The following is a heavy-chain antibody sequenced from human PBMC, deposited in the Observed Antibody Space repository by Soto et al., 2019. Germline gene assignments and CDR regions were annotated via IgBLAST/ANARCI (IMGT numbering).Heavy chain of an antibody. CDR2: IYHSGST. Sequence: SENLSLTCAVYGGSISRSNWWSWVRQPPGKGLEWIGEIYHSGSTNYNPSLKSRVTISVDKSKNQFSLKLSSVTAADTAVYYCARDSRPNYYDSSGYYWGDYYYGMDVWGQGTTHT. D-gene: IGHD3-22*01. CDR3: ARDSRPNYYDSSGYYWGDYYYGMDV. V-gene: IGHV4-4*02. J-gene: IGHJ6*02. CDR1: GGSISRSNW.